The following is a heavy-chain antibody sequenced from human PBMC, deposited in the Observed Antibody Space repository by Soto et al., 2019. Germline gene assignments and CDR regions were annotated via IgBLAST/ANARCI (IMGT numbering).Heavy chain of an antibody. V-gene: IGHV3-33*01. D-gene: IGHD2-2*01. Sequence: QMQLVESGGGVVQPGRSLRLSCAASGFTFRSYGIHWVRQAPGKGLEWVALIWFDGSKKYYVDSVKGRFAVSRDNSKNTLYLQMNSLRVEDTAVYYCARDSLVPYGYGMDVWGPGTTVTVSS. CDR3: ARDSLVPYGYGMDV. CDR2: IWFDGSKK. J-gene: IGHJ6*02. CDR1: GFTFRSYG.